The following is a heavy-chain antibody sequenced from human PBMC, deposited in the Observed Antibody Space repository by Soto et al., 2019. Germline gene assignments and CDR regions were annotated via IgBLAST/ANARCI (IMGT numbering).Heavy chain of an antibody. V-gene: IGHV3-15*01. J-gene: IGHJ5*02. CDR1: GFTFSNAW. CDR2: IKSKTHGGTT. CDR3: TTDEWS. Sequence: ESGGGLVKPGGSLRLSCAASGFTFSNAWMSWVRQAPGKGLEWVGRIKSKTHGGTTDYPAPVKGRFTISRDDSKNTLYLQMNSLKTEDTAVYYCTTDEWSWGQGTLVTVSS. D-gene: IGHD3-3*01.